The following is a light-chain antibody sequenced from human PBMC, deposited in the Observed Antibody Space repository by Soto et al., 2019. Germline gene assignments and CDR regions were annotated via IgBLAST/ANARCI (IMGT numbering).Light chain of an antibody. Sequence: DIQMTQSPSSLSASIGDRVTITCRASQRITNRLNWYQHRPGKAPRLLIYAASSLESGVPSRFSSSASGTDFTLTISSLQPEDFATYYCQQSYNIPRTFGQGTKVEIK. V-gene: IGKV1-39*01. J-gene: IGKJ1*01. CDR1: QRITNR. CDR3: QQSYNIPRT. CDR2: AAS.